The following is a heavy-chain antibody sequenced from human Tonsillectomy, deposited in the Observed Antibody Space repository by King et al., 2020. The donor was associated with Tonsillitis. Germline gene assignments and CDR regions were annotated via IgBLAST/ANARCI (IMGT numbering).Heavy chain of an antibody. Sequence: VQLVESGGVVVQPGGSLRLSCAASGFTFDDYTMHWVRQAPGKGLEWVSFISWDGGSTYYADSVKGRFTISRDNSKNSLYLQMNSLSTEDTALYYCAKDSGYCSGGSCSYTWYFDLWGRGTLVTVSS. CDR2: ISWDGGST. J-gene: IGHJ2*01. CDR1: GFTFDDYT. CDR3: AKDSGYCSGGSCSYTWYFDL. D-gene: IGHD2-15*01. V-gene: IGHV3-43*01.